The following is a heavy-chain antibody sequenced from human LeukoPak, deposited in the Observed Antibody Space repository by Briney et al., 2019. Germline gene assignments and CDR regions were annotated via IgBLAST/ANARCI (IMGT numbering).Heavy chain of an antibody. Sequence: RPGGSLRLSCAASGFTFDDYGMSWVRQVPGKGLEWVSGINWNGGSTGNADSVKGRFTISRDNSKNTLYLQMNSLRAEDTAIYYCAKRAAAGTFDYWGQGTLVTVSS. J-gene: IGHJ4*02. CDR1: GFTFDDYG. D-gene: IGHD6-13*01. V-gene: IGHV3-20*04. CDR2: INWNGGST. CDR3: AKRAAAGTFDY.